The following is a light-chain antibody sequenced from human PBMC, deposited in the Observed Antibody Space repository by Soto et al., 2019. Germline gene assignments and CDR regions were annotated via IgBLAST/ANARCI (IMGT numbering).Light chain of an antibody. CDR3: QQRSDWAFS. CDR1: ESISDY. J-gene: IGKJ3*01. V-gene: IGKV3-11*01. CDR2: DAS. Sequence: EIVLTQSPATLSLSPGETATLSCRASESISDYLGWYQQKPGQAPRLLIYDASNRATGIPGRFSGSGSGTDFTLTISSLEPDDFAVYYCQQRSDWAFSFGPGTKVDLK.